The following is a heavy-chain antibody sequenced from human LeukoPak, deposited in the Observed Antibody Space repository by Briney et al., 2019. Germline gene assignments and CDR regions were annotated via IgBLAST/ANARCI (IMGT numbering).Heavy chain of an antibody. CDR1: GFTFSSYS. V-gene: IGHV3-48*04. CDR2: ITSSGRII. D-gene: IGHD3-10*01. Sequence: PGGSLRLSCAASGFTFSSYSMNWVRQAPGKGLEWVAYITSSGRIIYYADSVKGRFTISRDNAKNSLYLQMNSLRAEDTAVYYCASTGGYGSGTYDYYYFGMDVWGQGTTVTVSS. J-gene: IGHJ6*02. CDR3: ASTGGYGSGTYDYYYFGMDV.